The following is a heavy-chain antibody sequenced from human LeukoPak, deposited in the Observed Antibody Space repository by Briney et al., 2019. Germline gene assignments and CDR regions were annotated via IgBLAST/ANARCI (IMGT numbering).Heavy chain of an antibody. CDR2: ISYDGSNK. V-gene: IGHV3-30-3*01. CDR1: GFTFSSYA. Sequence: PGGSLRLSCAASGFTFSSYAMHWVRQAPGKGLEWVAVISYDGSNKYYADSVKGRFTISRDNSKNTLYLQMNSLRAEDTAVYYCARALLNYYDSSGYQYWGQGTLVTVSS. CDR3: ARALLNYYDSSGYQY. D-gene: IGHD3-22*01. J-gene: IGHJ4*02.